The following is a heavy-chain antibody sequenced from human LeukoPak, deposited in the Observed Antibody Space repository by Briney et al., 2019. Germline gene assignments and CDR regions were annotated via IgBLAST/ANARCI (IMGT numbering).Heavy chain of an antibody. CDR1: GGTFSSYA. Sequence: SVKVSCKASGGTFSSYAISWVRQAPGQGLEWMGGIVPIFGTANYAQKFQGRVTITADESTSTAYMELSSLRSGDTAVYYCARSASIGIAVEQWGQGTLVTVSS. V-gene: IGHV1-69*13. D-gene: IGHD6-19*01. CDR2: IVPIFGTA. CDR3: ARSASIGIAVEQ. J-gene: IGHJ4*02.